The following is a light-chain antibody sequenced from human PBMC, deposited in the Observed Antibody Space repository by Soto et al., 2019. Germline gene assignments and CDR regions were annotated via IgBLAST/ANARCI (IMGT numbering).Light chain of an antibody. J-gene: IGKJ4*01. CDR2: GAS. CDR3: QQYKTYPLT. V-gene: IGKV1-16*02. CDR1: QGVDKR. Sequence: DIEMTQSPSSLSASVGDRVTITCRASQGVDKRLAWFQQKPGKAPESLIYGASTLEAGIPSKFSGSGSGTDFTLTISSLQPEDVATYYCQQYKTYPLTFGGGTKVEIK.